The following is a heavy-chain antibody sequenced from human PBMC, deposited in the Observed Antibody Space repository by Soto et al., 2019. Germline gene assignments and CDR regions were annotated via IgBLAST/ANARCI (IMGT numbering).Heavy chain of an antibody. Sequence: GGSLRLSCAASGFIFTSYIMNWVRQAPGKGLEWVSSISSTTNYIYYGDSMKGRFTISRDNAKNSLYLEMNSLRAEDTAVYYCARESEDLTSNFDYWGQGTLVTSPQ. CDR2: ISSTTNYI. CDR3: ARESEDLTSNFDY. CDR1: GFIFTSYI. V-gene: IGHV3-21*06. J-gene: IGHJ4*02.